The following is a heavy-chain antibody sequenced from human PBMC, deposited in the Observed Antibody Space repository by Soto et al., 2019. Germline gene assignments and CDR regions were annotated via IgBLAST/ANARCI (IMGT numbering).Heavy chain of an antibody. CDR3: AADAAAWQQLVPSDY. J-gene: IGHJ4*02. Sequence: SVKVSCKASGFTFTSSAVQWVRQARGQRLEWIGWIAVGSGHTDYAQKFQERVTITRDMSTSTVYMELSSLRSEDAAVYFCAADAAAWQQLVPSDYWGQGTLVTVSS. V-gene: IGHV1-58*01. CDR1: GFTFTSSA. D-gene: IGHD6-13*01. CDR2: IAVGSGHT.